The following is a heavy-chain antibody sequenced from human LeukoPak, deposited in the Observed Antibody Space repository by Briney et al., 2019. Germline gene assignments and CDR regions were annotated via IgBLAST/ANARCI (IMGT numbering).Heavy chain of an antibody. V-gene: IGHV3-23*01. Sequence: GGALRLSCAASGFTFSSYVMGWVRQAPGKGLEWVSAISDTGGSTYYADSVKGRFTISRDNSKNTLYLQMNSLRAEDTAVYYCAKDVGGYSYAKGPFDYWGQGTLVTVSS. J-gene: IGHJ4*02. CDR3: AKDVGGYSYAKGPFDY. CDR1: GFTFSSYV. CDR2: ISDTGGST. D-gene: IGHD5-18*01.